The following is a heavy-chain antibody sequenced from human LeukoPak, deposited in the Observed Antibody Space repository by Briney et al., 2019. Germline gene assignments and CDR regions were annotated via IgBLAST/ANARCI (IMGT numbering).Heavy chain of an antibody. D-gene: IGHD3-22*01. V-gene: IGHV3-48*04. CDR3: ARLLYYDSSGYSY. CDR2: ISSGGGVT. J-gene: IGHJ4*02. CDR1: EFNFRTHS. Sequence: GGSLRLSCGASEFNFRTHSMIWARQTAGTGLEWISYISSGGGVTHYAESVKGRFTISRDNAKNSLYLQMNSLSPEDTAIYYCARLLYYDSSGYSYWGQGTLVTVSS.